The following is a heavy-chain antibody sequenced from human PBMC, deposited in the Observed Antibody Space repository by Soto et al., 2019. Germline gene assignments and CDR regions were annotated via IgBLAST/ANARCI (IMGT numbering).Heavy chain of an antibody. Sequence: QVQLVESGGGVVQPGRSLRLSCAASGFTFSSYGMHWVCQAPGKGLEWVAIINFDGSYKYYADSVKGRFTISRDNSRNTLYLQMDSLSAEDTAVYYCARGGLDGTYCGGACYTLDYWGQGNLVTVSS. CDR1: GFTFSSYG. CDR2: INFDGSYK. D-gene: IGHD2-21*02. V-gene: IGHV3-33*01. CDR3: ARGGLDGTYCGGACYTLDY. J-gene: IGHJ4*02.